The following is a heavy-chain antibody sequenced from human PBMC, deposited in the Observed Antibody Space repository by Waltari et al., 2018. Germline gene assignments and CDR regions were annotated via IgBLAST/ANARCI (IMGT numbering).Heavy chain of an antibody. CDR1: GGSISSYY. D-gene: IGHD4-4*01. J-gene: IGHJ6*03. Sequence: QVQLQESGPGLVKPSETLSLTCTVSGGSISSYYWSWIRQPPGKGLEWIGYIYYSGSTNYNPSLKSRVTISVDTSKNQFSLKLSSVTAADTAVYYCARYMTTVTREEVDYYYYMDVWGKGTTVTISS. V-gene: IGHV4-59*08. CDR2: IYYSGST. CDR3: ARYMTTVTREEVDYYYYMDV.